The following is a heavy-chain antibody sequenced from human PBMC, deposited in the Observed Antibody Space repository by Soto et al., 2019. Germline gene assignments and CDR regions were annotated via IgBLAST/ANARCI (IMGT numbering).Heavy chain of an antibody. Sequence: PSETLSLNCTVSGDCISRGGYYQSWIRQHPEKGLEWIGYIYYTGSTFYNPSLKSRVTISVDTSNNEFSLRLSSVTAADTAVYYCARGMEKYESSGNIWGQGTMVTVS. V-gene: IGHV4-31*03. CDR2: IYYTGST. J-gene: IGHJ3*02. CDR3: ARGMEKYESSGNI. CDR1: GDCISRGGYY. D-gene: IGHD3-22*01.